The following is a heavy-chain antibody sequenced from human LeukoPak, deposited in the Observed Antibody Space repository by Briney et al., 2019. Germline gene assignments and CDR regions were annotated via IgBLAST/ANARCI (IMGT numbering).Heavy chain of an antibody. CDR2: IKEDGNAE. Sequence: GGSLRLSCAASGFAFSSYWMTWARQAPGKGLEWVANIKEDGNAEYYADSVKGRFIISRDNAKNSLYLQMNNLRAEDTAVYFCARDHRDSYYFYWGQGTVVTVSS. V-gene: IGHV3-7*01. D-gene: IGHD3-22*01. CDR3: ARDHRDSYYFY. CDR1: GFAFSSYW. J-gene: IGHJ4*02.